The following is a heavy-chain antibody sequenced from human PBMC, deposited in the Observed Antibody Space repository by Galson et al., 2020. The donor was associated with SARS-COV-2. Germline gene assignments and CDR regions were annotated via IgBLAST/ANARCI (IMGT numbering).Heavy chain of an antibody. CDR1: GFSLSTAGMC. J-gene: IGHJ6*02. CDR3: ARIPRIASSHNTYYYYYGVDV. Sequence: SGPTLVKPTQTLTLTCTFSGFSLSTAGMCVTWIRQPPGKALEWLALIDWDEDKYYSTSLKTRLTISKDPSKNQVVLTMTNMDPVDTATYYCARIPRIASSHNTYYYYYGVDVWGQGITVTVSS. CDR2: IDWDEDK. V-gene: IGHV2-70*01. D-gene: IGHD6-13*01.